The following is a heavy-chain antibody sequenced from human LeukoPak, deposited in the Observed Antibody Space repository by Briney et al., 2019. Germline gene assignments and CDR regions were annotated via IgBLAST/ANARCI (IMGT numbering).Heavy chain of an antibody. CDR1: GYTFTSYS. CDR2: ISAYNGNT. V-gene: IGHV1-18*01. J-gene: IGHJ4*02. Sequence: ASLKVSCKASGYTFTSYSISSVRQAPGQGLEWMGWISAYNGNTNYAQKLQGRVTMTTDTSTRTAYMELRSVRSDDSAVYYCARDRSGYPFDYWGQGTLVTVSS. D-gene: IGHD5-12*01. CDR3: ARDRSGYPFDY.